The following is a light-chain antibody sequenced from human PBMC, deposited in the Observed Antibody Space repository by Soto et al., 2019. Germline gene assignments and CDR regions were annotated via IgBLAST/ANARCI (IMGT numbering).Light chain of an antibody. CDR2: DAS. CDR3: QQCCYFLIS. J-gene: IGKJ2*03. V-gene: IGKV1-39*01. CDR1: QSISSY. Sequence: DIQMNQSPSTVSATVGDRVTITCRASQSISSYLAWYQQKPGKAPRLLIYDASSLEGGVPSRFSGSGSGTEFTLTISNLQPEDFATYYCQQCCYFLISFGHGTK.